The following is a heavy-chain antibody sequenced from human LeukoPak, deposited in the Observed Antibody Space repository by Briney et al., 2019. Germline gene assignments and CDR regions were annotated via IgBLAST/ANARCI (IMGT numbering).Heavy chain of an antibody. Sequence: GGSLRLSCAASGFTFSRYWMHWVRQAPGKGMVWVSRINEDGSTTSYADSVKGRFTISRDNVKNTLYLQMNGLRAEDTAVYYCARGGLEPVDYWGQGTLVTVSS. V-gene: IGHV3-74*01. CDR1: GFTFSRYW. CDR3: ARGGLEPVDY. D-gene: IGHD1-14*01. J-gene: IGHJ4*02. CDR2: INEDGSTT.